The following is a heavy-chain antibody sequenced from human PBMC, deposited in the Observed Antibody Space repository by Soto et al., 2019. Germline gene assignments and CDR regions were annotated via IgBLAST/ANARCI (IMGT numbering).Heavy chain of an antibody. CDR3: ARSGSRARAFDI. D-gene: IGHD2-2*01. CDR1: GGSISSGGYY. CDR2: IYYSGST. Sequence: PSETLSLTCTVSGGSISSGGYYWSWIRQHPGKGLEWIGYIYYSGSTYYNPSLKSRVTISVDTSKNQFSLKLSSVTAADTAVYYCARSGSRARAFDIWGQGTMVTVS. V-gene: IGHV4-31*03. J-gene: IGHJ3*02.